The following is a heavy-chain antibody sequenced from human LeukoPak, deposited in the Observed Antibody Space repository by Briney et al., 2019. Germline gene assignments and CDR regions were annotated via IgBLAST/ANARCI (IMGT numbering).Heavy chain of an antibody. V-gene: IGHV3-23*01. D-gene: IGHD4-17*01. Sequence: GGSLRLSCAASGFSFSGYAMSWVRQAPGKGLEWVSGISGRGESAYYADSVKGRFTISRDNAKNSLYLQMNSLRAEDTAVYYCARVYGDYPPYDWGQGTLVTVSS. J-gene: IGHJ4*02. CDR2: ISGRGESA. CDR1: GFSFSGYA. CDR3: ARVYGDYPPYD.